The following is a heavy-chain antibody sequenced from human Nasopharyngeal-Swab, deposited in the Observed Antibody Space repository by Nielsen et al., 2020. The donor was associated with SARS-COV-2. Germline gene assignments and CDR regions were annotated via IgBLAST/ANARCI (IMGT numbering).Heavy chain of an antibody. CDR3: ARQGGIQLWPTQYYYYGMDV. CDR1: GGSISSYY. D-gene: IGHD5-18*01. CDR2: IYYSGST. Sequence: SETLSLTCTVSGGSISSYYWSWIRQPPGKGLEWIGYIYYSGSTNYNPSLKSRVTISVDTSKIQFSLKLSSVTAADTAVYYCARQGGIQLWPTQYYYYGMDVWGQGTTVTVSS. J-gene: IGHJ6*02. V-gene: IGHV4-59*08.